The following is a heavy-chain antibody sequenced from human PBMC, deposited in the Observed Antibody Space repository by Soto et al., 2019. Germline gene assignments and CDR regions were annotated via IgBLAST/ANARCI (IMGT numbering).Heavy chain of an antibody. CDR1: GGSISSYY. J-gene: IGHJ4*02. D-gene: IGHD6-19*01. V-gene: IGHV4-59*01. CDR2: IYYSGST. CDR3: ARDRGSGWYGVLAY. Sequence: SETLSLTCTVSGGSISSYYWSWIRQPPGKGLEWIGYIYYSGSTNYNPSLKSRVTISVDTSKNQFSLKLSSVTAADTAVYYCARDRGSGWYGVLAYWGQGTQVTVSS.